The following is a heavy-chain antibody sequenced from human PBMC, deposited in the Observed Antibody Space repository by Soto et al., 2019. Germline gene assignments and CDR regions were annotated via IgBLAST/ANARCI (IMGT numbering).Heavy chain of an antibody. J-gene: IGHJ4*02. D-gene: IGHD3-9*01. CDR3: ARDEGGYEIVTGYYKAHHFDQ. Sequence: ASVKVSCKASGYTFGHFYITWVRQAPGQGLEWMGAISPHNRNTNYAEKFRGRVTMTTDTSTTTAYMELRSLRSDDTAVYYCARDEGGYEIVTGYYKAHHFDQWGQGALVTVAS. CDR2: ISPHNRNT. V-gene: IGHV1-18*01. CDR1: GYTFGHFY.